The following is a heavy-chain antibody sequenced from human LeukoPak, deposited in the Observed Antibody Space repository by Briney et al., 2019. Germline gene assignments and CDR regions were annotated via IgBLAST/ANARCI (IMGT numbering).Heavy chain of an antibody. V-gene: IGHV1-69*04. D-gene: IGHD2-21*02. CDR2: IIPILGIA. Sequence: ASVAYACKPSGGTFSSYAISWVRQAPGQGLEWMGRIIPILGIANYAQKFQGRVTITADKSTSTAYMELSSLRSEDTAVYYCASARYVVTAIRNYYGMDVWGQGTTVTVSS. CDR1: GGTFSSYA. J-gene: IGHJ6*02. CDR3: ASARYVVTAIRNYYGMDV.